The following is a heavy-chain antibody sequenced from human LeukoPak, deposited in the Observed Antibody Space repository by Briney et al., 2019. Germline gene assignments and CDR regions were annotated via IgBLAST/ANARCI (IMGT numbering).Heavy chain of an antibody. CDR1: GFTFGGFA. V-gene: IGHV3-9*01. CDR2: ISWNSALI. D-gene: IGHD6-19*01. J-gene: IGHJ4*02. CDR3: AKGDVAVAGTPNQGYFDY. Sequence: GGSLRLSCVASGFTFGGFAMHWVRLTPAKGLEWVAGISWNSALIAYADSVKGRFTISRDNARNSLYLQMNSLRPEDTAFYYCAKGDVAVAGTPNQGYFDYWGQGTLVTVSS.